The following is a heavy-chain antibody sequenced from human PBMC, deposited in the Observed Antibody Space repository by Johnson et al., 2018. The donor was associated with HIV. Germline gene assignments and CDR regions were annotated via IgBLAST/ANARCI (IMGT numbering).Heavy chain of an antibody. J-gene: IGHJ3*02. V-gene: IGHV3-23*04. CDR2: ISGSDFGP. D-gene: IGHD1-26*01. Sequence: VQLVESGGGLVQPGGSLRLSCAASGFTFNNYVMTWVRQAPGKGLEWVSGISGSDFGPYYADSVRGRFTISRDNSKNTLYLQMNSLRAEDTAVYYCARVSLGRHAFDIWGQGTMVTVSS. CDR3: ARVSLGRHAFDI. CDR1: GFTFNNYV.